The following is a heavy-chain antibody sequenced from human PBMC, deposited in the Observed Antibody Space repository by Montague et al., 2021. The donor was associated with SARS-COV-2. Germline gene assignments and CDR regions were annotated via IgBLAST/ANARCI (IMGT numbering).Heavy chain of an antibody. D-gene: IGHD2-2*02. V-gene: IGHV4-4*07. CDR3: ARGVSTWYYTFDH. CDR1: GGSLSTYL. Sequence: SETLSLTCTVSGGSLSTYLWCWIRQPPGKTLEWLGHIHFNGVTTXNPSLKSRADMSVDTSKSQLSLRMTSVTAADTAVYFCARGVSTWYYTFDHWGHGILVTVSS. CDR2: IHFNGVT. J-gene: IGHJ4*01.